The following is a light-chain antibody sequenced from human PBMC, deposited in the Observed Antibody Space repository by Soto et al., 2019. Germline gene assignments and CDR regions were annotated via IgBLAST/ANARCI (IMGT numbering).Light chain of an antibody. V-gene: IGKV3D-20*02. CDR3: QQRSHWPPIT. Sequence: EIVLTQSPGTLSLSPGERATLSCRAIPSVSGSNLAWYQQKPGQAPRLVIYGASSRATGIPDRFSGSGSGTDFTLTISRLEPEDFAVYFCQQRSHWPPITFGQGTRLEIK. CDR2: GAS. J-gene: IGKJ5*01. CDR1: PSVSGSN.